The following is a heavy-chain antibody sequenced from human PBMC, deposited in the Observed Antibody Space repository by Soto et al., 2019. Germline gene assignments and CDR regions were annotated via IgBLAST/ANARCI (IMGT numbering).Heavy chain of an antibody. Sequence: KPSETLSLTCSVSGGSISSGGYYWNWIRQHPGTGLEWIGYVYYSGSTQYNPSLKNRVSLSVDTSKNQFSLNLSSVTAADTAVYFCARDVFYADHYAFDIWGQGIKVTVSS. D-gene: IGHD2-2*01. CDR2: VYYSGST. CDR1: GGSISSGGYY. J-gene: IGHJ3*02. V-gene: IGHV4-31*03. CDR3: ARDVFYADHYAFDI.